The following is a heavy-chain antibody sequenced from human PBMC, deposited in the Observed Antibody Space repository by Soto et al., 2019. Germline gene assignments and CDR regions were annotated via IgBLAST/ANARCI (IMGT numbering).Heavy chain of an antibody. CDR3: ARDHTFYYILTGYSTNLFAS. CDR1: GDSVSSNSAA. Sequence: PSQTLSLTCAISGDSVSSNSAAWNWIRQSPSRGLEWLGRTYYRSRWYNDYAVSVKSRITINPDTSKNQFSLQLKSVTPDDTAVYYCARDHTFYYILTGYSTNLFASWGQGTLVTVSS. J-gene: IGHJ5*01. D-gene: IGHD3-9*01. CDR2: TYYRSRWYN. V-gene: IGHV6-1*01.